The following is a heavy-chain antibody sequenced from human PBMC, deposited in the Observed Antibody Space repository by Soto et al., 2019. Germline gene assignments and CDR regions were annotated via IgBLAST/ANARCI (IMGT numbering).Heavy chain of an antibody. Sequence: GGSLRLSCAASRFTFSNYNMNWVRQAPGKGLEWVSSISGSARSIFYADSVKGRFTISRDNAKNTLYLQMDSLRAEDTAVYYCARDWRPPTMEDGVDYYFAFYSDVWGKGTTVTVSS. J-gene: IGHJ6*04. CDR1: RFTFSNYN. V-gene: IGHV3-21*01. CDR2: ISGSARSI. D-gene: IGHD5-12*01. CDR3: ARDWRPPTMEDGVDYYFAFYSDV.